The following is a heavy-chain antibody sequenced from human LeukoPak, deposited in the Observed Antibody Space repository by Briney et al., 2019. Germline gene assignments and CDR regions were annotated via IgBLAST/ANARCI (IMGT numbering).Heavy chain of an antibody. Sequence: GASVKVSCKASGYTFTSYYMHWVRQAPGQGLEWMGIINPSGGSTSYAQKFQGRVTMTRDTSISTAYMELSRLRSDDTAVYYCASFGDRTKTQWLALFDYWGQGTLVTVSS. D-gene: IGHD6-19*01. CDR2: INPSGGST. CDR1: GYTFTSYY. J-gene: IGHJ4*02. V-gene: IGHV1-46*01. CDR3: ASFGDRTKTQWLALFDY.